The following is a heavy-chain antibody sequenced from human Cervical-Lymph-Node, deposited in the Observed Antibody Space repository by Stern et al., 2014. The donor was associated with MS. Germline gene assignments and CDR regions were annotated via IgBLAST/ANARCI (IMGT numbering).Heavy chain of an antibody. D-gene: IGHD5-24*01. J-gene: IGHJ4*02. CDR2: ISSSFGTV. CDR3: ARGVELATTNTLSFDS. CDR1: GFSFRTYS. Sequence: EVQLEESGGGLVQPGGSLRLSCAASGFSFRTYSMNWVRQAPGKGLEWVSYISSSFGTVYYADSVKGRFTISGDNAKSSLFLQMNSLRDEDTGVYYCARGVELATTNTLSFDSWGQGTLVTVS. V-gene: IGHV3-48*02.